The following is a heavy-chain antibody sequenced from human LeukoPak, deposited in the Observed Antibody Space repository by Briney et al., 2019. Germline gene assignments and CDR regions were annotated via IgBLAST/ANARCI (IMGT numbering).Heavy chain of an antibody. CDR2: IYYSGTD. CDR3: ARDSVANYYYYYMDV. Sequence: SETLSLTCTVSGGSISSISYYWGWLRQPPGKGLQWIGHIYYSGTDFYNPSLKSRVTISVDTSKNQFSLKLSSVTAADTAVYYCARDSVANYYYYYMDVWGKGTTVTISS. CDR1: GGSISSISYY. D-gene: IGHD1-1*01. V-gene: IGHV4-39*07. J-gene: IGHJ6*03.